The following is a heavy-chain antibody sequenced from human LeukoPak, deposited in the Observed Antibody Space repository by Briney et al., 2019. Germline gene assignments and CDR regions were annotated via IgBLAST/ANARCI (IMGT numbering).Heavy chain of an antibody. V-gene: IGHV5-51*01. CDR3: ARRDGAFDI. J-gene: IGHJ3*02. Sequence: GESLKISCKRSGFSFSSYWIGWVRQMPGKGLEWLGIIYPGDSDTTYSPSFEGQVTISADKSISTAYLQWTSLKASDTAMFYCARRDGAFDIWGQGTMVTVSS. CDR1: GFSFSSYW. CDR2: IYPGDSDT.